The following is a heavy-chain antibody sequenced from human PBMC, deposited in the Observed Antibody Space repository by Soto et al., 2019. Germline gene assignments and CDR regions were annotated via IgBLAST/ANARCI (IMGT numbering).Heavy chain of an antibody. J-gene: IGHJ5*02. CDR1: GSTFSSYA. CDR2: ISGSGGST. D-gene: IGHD3-10*01. CDR3: AKVAMVRGVRNGFDP. Sequence: GGSLRLSCAASGSTFSSYAMSWVRQAPGKGLEWVSAISGSGGSTYYADSVKGRFTISRDNSKNTLYLQMNSLRAEDTAVYYCAKVAMVRGVRNGFDPWGQGTLVTVSS. V-gene: IGHV3-23*01.